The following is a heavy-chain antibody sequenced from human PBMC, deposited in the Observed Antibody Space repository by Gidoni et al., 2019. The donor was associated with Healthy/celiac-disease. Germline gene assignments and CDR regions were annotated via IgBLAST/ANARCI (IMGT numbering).Heavy chain of an antibody. J-gene: IGHJ5*02. CDR2: FSGSGGST. D-gene: IGHD3-3*01. CDR1: GFTFSSYA. Sequence: EVQLLESGGGLVQPGGSLRLSCAASGFTFSSYARSWVRQAPGKGLEWVSAFSGSGGSTYYADSVKGRFTISRDNSKNTLYLQMNSLRAEDTAVYYCAKERFLGKIFNWFDPWGQGTLVTVSS. V-gene: IGHV3-23*01. CDR3: AKERFLGKIFNWFDP.